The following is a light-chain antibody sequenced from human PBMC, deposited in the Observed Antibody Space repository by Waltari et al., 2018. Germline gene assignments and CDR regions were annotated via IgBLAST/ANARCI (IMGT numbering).Light chain of an antibody. J-gene: IGLJ3*02. CDR1: SRDVGAYSY. V-gene: IGLV2-14*01. CDR3: NSYTNNSTLV. Sequence: QSALTQPASVSGSPGQSLTISCTGTSRDVGAYSYVSWYQQCPGKVPKLIIYDVILRPSGVSNRFSGSKSGNTASLTISGLQGEDEAHYYCNSYTNNSTLVFGGGTELTVL. CDR2: DVI.